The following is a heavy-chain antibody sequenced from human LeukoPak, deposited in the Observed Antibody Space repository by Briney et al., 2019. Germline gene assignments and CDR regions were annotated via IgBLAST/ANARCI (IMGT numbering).Heavy chain of an antibody. Sequence: GGSLRLSCAASGFTVSSNYMSWVRQAPGKGLEWVSVIYSGGSTYYADPVKGRFTISRDNSKNTLYLQMNSLRAEDTAVYYCASDPSRVRDSYDYGMDVWGQGTTVTVSS. D-gene: IGHD2-8*01. CDR1: GFTVSSNY. CDR2: IYSGGST. V-gene: IGHV3-53*01. J-gene: IGHJ6*02. CDR3: ASDPSRVRDSYDYGMDV.